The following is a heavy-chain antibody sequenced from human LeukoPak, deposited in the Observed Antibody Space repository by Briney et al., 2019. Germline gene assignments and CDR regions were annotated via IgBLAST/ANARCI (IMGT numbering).Heavy chain of an antibody. CDR2: IISIFGTA. Sequence: SVTVSCKASGGTLSSYPISWVRQAPGQGLEWMGGIISIFGTANYAQKFQGRVTITADKSTSTAYMELSSLRSEDTAVYYCARDGNDYGDYAIDYWGQGTLVTVSS. V-gene: IGHV1-69*06. CDR1: GGTLSSYP. CDR3: ARDGNDYGDYAIDY. J-gene: IGHJ4*02. D-gene: IGHD4-17*01.